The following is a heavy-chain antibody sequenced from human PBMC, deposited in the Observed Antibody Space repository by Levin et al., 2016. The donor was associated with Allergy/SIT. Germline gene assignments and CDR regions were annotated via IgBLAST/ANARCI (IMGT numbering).Heavy chain of an antibody. J-gene: IGHJ4*02. CDR2: IYYSGST. CDR3: AGLWGSYRYSSVDY. Sequence: WIRQPPGKGLEWIGSIYYSGSTYYNPSLKSRVTISVDTSKNQFSLKLSSVTAADTAVYYCAGLWGSYRYSSVDYWGQGTLVTVSS. V-gene: IGHV4-39*01. D-gene: IGHD3-16*02.